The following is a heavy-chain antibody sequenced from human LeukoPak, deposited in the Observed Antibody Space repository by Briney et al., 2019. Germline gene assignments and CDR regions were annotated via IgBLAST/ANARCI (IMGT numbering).Heavy chain of an antibody. Sequence: ASVKVSCKASGGTFSSYAISWVRQAPGQGLEWMGGIIPIFGTANHAQKFQGRVTITADESTSTAYMELSSLRSEDTAVYYCARVSSGESFNSPFDYWGQGTLVTVSS. CDR3: ARVSSGESFNSPFDY. J-gene: IGHJ4*02. V-gene: IGHV1-69*13. CDR1: GGTFSSYA. D-gene: IGHD1-26*01. CDR2: IIPIFGTA.